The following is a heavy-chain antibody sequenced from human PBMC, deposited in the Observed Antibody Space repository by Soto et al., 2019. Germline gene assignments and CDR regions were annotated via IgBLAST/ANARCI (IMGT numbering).Heavy chain of an antibody. J-gene: IGHJ4*02. CDR2: ISGSGGST. D-gene: IGHD2-15*01. CDR3: AKAIVVVVAAENNFDY. CDR1: GFTFSSYA. V-gene: IGHV3-23*01. Sequence: VQLLESGGGLVQPGGSLRLSCAASGFTFSSYAMSWVRQAPGKGLEWVSAISGSGGSTYYADSVKGRFTISRDNSKNTLYLQMNSLRAEDTAVYYCAKAIVVVVAAENNFDYWGQGTLVTVSS.